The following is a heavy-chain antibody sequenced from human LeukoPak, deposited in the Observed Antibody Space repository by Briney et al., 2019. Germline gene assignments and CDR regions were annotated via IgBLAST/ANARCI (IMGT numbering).Heavy chain of an antibody. CDR2: INPNGGST. J-gene: IGHJ4*02. CDR1: GYTFTSYY. CDR3: ARYGAVGGHDY. D-gene: IGHD4/OR15-4a*01. Sequence: ASVKLSCKASGYTFTSYYMHWVRQAPGQGLEWMGIINPNGGSTRYAQKFQGRVTMTRDTSTSTVYMELSRLRSEDTAVYYCARYGAVGGHDYCGQGNLVTVSS. V-gene: IGHV1-46*01.